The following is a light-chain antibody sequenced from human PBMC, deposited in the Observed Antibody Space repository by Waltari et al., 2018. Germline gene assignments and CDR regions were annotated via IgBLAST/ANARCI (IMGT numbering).Light chain of an antibody. Sequence: DLHITHSPSSLSASVGDSVNITCRASQGISSWLAWYQQKPGKAPKLLIYQASSLQSGVPSRFSGSGSGTDFTLTISSLQPEDFATYYCQQYNSAPWTFGQGTKVEIK. J-gene: IGKJ1*01. V-gene: IGKV1-12*01. CDR3: QQYNSAPWT. CDR1: QGISSW. CDR2: QAS.